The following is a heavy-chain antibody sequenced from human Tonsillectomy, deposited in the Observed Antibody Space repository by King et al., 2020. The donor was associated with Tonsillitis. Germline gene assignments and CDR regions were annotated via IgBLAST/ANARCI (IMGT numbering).Heavy chain of an antibody. D-gene: IGHD2-8*01. V-gene: IGHV3-53*01. CDR3: ARDNGSEHDAFDI. CDR2: LYSGDTT. J-gene: IGHJ3*02. CDR1: GFTVSNIY. Sequence: LVESGGGLIQPGGSLRLSCAASGFTVSNIYIHWVRQAPGKGLEWVSVLYSGDTTYYADSVKGRFNISRDNSKNTVYLEMNTLRVEDTAVYYCARDNGSEHDAFDIWGQGTMVTVSS.